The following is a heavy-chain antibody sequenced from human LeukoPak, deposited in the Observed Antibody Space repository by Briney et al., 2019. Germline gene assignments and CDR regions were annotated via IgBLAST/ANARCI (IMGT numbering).Heavy chain of an antibody. J-gene: IGHJ4*02. V-gene: IGHV3-21*01. CDR3: ARVFSGYDYSIH. D-gene: IGHD5-12*01. Sequence: GGSLRLSCAASGFTFSSYAMSWVRQAPGKGLEWVSSISSSSSYIYYADSVKGRFTISRDNAKNSLYLQMNSLRAEDTAVYYCARVFSGYDYSIHWGQGTLVTVSS. CDR2: ISSSSSYI. CDR1: GFTFSSYA.